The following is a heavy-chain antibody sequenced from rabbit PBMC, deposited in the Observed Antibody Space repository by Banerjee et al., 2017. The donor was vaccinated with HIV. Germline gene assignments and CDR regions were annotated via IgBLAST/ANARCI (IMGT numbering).Heavy chain of an antibody. J-gene: IGHJ4*01. D-gene: IGHD4-1*01. V-gene: IGHV1S43*01. CDR1: GFSFSSAYD. Sequence: QSLEESGGDLVKPGASLTLTCTASGFSFSSAYDMCWVRQAPGKGLEWIACIYTGSGATYYASWVNGRFTISRSTSLNTVDLKMTSLTAADTATYFCARDTGAWGDFSLWGPGTLVTVS. CDR2: IYTGSGAT. CDR3: ARDTGAWGDFSL.